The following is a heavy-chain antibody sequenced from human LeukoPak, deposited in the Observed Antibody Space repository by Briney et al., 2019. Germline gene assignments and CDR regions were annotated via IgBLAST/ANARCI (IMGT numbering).Heavy chain of an antibody. J-gene: IGHJ6*02. CDR2: VSAHSGNT. D-gene: IGHD5-18*01. V-gene: IGHV1-18*01. CDR1: GYTFASSG. CDR3: ARVSCGYNCHYAMDV. Sequence: ASVKVSCKASGYTFASSGISWLRQAPGQGLEWVGWVSAHSGNTKYAERVQGRASMTADTSTSTAYMELRSLRSDDTALYYCARVSCGYNCHYAMDVWGQGTTVTVSS.